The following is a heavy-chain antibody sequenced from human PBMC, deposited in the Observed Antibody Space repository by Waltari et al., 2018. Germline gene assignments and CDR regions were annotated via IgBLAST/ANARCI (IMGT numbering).Heavy chain of an antibody. V-gene: IGHV4-34*01. CDR1: GGSFSDSY. CDR3: ARGRREAAAADY. J-gene: IGHJ4*02. Sequence: QVQLQQRGAGLLKPSETLSLTCAVYGGSFSDSYWSWTRQTHGKGLEWIGEINHSGSTNYNPSLKRRVTISVDRSKNQLSLKLSCVTAADTSVDSCARGRREAAAADYWGQGTLVTVSS. CDR2: INHSGST. D-gene: IGHD6-13*01.